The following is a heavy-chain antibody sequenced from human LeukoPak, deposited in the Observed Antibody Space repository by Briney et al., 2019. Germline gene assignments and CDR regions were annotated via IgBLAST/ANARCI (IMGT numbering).Heavy chain of an antibody. J-gene: IGHJ4*02. V-gene: IGHV3-21*01. Sequence: SGGSLRLSCAASGFTFSSYSMNWVRQALGKGLEWVSSISSSSSCIYYADSVKGRFTISRDNAKNSLYLQMNSLRAEDTAVYYCARLRTTGFDYWGQGTLVTVSS. D-gene: IGHD1-1*01. CDR1: GFTFSSYS. CDR2: ISSSSSCI. CDR3: ARLRTTGFDY.